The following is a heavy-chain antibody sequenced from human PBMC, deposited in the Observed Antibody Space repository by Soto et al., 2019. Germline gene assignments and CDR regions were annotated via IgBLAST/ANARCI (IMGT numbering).Heavy chain of an antibody. J-gene: IGHJ4*02. CDR3: ARQSVVVVVAATHY. Sequence: QLQLQESGPGLVKPSETLSPTCTVSGGSISSSTYYWGWIRQLPGKALEWIGSIYNSVSTYYSPSLKSRIAMSVDTSKNQFSLKLSSVTAADTAVYYCARQSVVVVVAATHYWGQGTLVTVSS. CDR2: IYNSVST. D-gene: IGHD2-15*01. CDR1: GGSISSSTYY. V-gene: IGHV4-39*01.